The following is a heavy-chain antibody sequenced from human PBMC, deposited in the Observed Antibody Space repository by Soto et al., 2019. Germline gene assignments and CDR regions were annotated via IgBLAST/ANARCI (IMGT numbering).Heavy chain of an antibody. J-gene: IGHJ4*02. Sequence: PGGSLKLSFSASGFTFSSHSMGWLRQAPGGGPGWVAFVDGSGGDTSYADSVKGRFTISRDNSDNSLFLHMNNLRAEDTGRYFCAKEIFAAAYAATSAFDLWGQGTLVTVSS. D-gene: IGHD2-8*01. CDR2: VDGSGGDT. CDR1: GFTFSSHS. CDR3: AKEIFAAAYAATSAFDL. V-gene: IGHV3-23*01.